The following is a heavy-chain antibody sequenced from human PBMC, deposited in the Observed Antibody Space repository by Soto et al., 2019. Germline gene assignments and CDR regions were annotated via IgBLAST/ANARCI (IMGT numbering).Heavy chain of an antibody. CDR3: AKDIFSTSWSSFDY. J-gene: IGHJ4*02. CDR1: GFTFDDYA. CDR2: ISWDSDNI. Sequence: GGSLRLSCAASGFTFDDYAMHWVRQAPGKGLEWVSAISWDSDNIDYADSVKGRFTISRDNAKNSLYLQMNSLKTGDTAFYYCAKDIFSTSWSSFDYWGQGTLVTVSS. V-gene: IGHV3-9*01. D-gene: IGHD6-13*01.